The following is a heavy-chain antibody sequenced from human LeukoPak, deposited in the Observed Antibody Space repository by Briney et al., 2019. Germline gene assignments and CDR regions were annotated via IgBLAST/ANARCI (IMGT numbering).Heavy chain of an antibody. Sequence: PGGSLRLSCVASGFNVSSTYMNWVRQAPGKGLEWVAVIAYDGSNEYYAEFVKGRFTISRDNSKNTLYLQMYSLRAEDTAVYFCAKDQGIAVAGTDDAFDIWGQGTRVTVSS. CDR2: IAYDGSNE. CDR1: GFNVSSTY. J-gene: IGHJ3*02. D-gene: IGHD6-19*01. V-gene: IGHV3-30*18. CDR3: AKDQGIAVAGTDDAFDI.